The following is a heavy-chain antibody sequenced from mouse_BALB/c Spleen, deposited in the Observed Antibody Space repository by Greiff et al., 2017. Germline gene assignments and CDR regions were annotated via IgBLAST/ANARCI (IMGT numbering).Heavy chain of an antibody. V-gene: IGHV14-3*02. Sequence: EVKLQQSGAELVKPGASVKLSCTASGFNIKDTYMHWVKQRPEQGLEWIGRIDPANGNTKYDPKFQGKATITADTSSNTAYLQLSSLTSEDTAVYYCARNYRYDGGFAYWGQGTLVTVSA. J-gene: IGHJ3*01. D-gene: IGHD2-14*01. CDR2: IDPANGNT. CDR3: ARNYRYDGGFAY. CDR1: GFNIKDTY.